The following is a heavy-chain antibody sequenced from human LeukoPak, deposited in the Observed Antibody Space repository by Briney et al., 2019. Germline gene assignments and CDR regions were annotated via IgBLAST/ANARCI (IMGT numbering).Heavy chain of an antibody. V-gene: IGHV4-59*08. CDR1: GCTISRYY. Sequence: SETLSLTCTVSGCTISRYYWSWIRQPPGKGLEWIGYIYYSGSTNYNPSLKSRVTILVDKSKNQFSLKLSSVNAAGTAVYYCARHDMDVAGAGLDYFDYWGQGTLVTVSS. D-gene: IGHD1-26*01. J-gene: IGHJ4*02. CDR3: ARHDMDVAGAGLDYFDY. CDR2: IYYSGST.